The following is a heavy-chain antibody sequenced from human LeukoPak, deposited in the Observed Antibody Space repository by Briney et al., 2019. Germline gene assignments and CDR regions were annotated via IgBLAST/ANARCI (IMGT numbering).Heavy chain of an antibody. CDR1: GGSISSGGYS. CDR2: IYYSGST. J-gene: IGHJ6*03. Sequence: PSQTLSLTCAVSGGSISSGGYSWSWIRQPPGKGLEWIGYIYYSGSTYYNPSLKSRVTISVDTSKNQFSLKLSSVTAADTAVYYCASKNTQRGGYYYMDVWGKGTTVTVSS. V-gene: IGHV4-30-4*07. D-gene: IGHD2-2*02. CDR3: ASKNTQRGGYYYMDV.